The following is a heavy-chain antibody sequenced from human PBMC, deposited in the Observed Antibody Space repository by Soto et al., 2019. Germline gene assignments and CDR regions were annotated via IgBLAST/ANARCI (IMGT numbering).Heavy chain of an antibody. J-gene: IGHJ4*02. CDR1: GFSVSDNF. Sequence: EVQLVESGGGLVQPGGSLRLTCAASGFSVSDNFLNWIRQAPGKGLEWLSVIFPGGSTYYTDSMGGRFIISGDISKNTAFLQMNSLRAEDTAVYFCARRALGHAFVDYWGQGALVTVSS. D-gene: IGHD3-10*01. CDR2: IFPGGST. V-gene: IGHV3-66*01. CDR3: ARRALGHAFVDY.